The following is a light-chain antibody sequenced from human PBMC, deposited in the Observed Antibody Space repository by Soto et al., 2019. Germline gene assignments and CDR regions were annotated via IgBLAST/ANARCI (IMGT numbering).Light chain of an antibody. CDR3: QQLNNFPLT. CDR1: QGLNAN. J-gene: IGKJ3*01. CDR2: GAS. V-gene: IGKV1-9*01. Sequence: DIPLTQSPSFLSASVGDRVTITCRASQGLNANLAWYQQKPGKAPKLLIYGASSLQSGVPSRFSGSLSGTEFTLTLSSLQPEDFAIYYCQQLNNFPLTFGPGTKVDV.